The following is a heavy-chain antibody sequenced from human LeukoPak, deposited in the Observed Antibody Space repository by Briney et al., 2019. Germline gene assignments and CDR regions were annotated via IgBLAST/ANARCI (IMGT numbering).Heavy chain of an antibody. CDR2: IYYSGST. D-gene: IGHD6-6*01. V-gene: IGHV4-39*01. J-gene: IGHJ4*02. CDR1: GGSISSSSYY. CDR3: ARHGALKYSSSPTPFDY. Sequence: SETLSLTCTVSGGSISSSSYYWGWIRQPPGKGLEWIGSIYYSGSTYYNPSLKSRVTISVDTSKNQFSLKLSSVTAADTAVYYCARHGALKYSSSPTPFDYWGQGTLVTVSS.